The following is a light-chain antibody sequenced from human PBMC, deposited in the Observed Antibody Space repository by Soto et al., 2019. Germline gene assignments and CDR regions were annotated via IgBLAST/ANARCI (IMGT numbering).Light chain of an antibody. CDR2: DAS. CDR1: QSVSSY. CDR3: QQRSNWPPIT. J-gene: IGKJ5*01. V-gene: IGKV3-11*01. Sequence: EIVLTQSPVTLSLSPGERATLSCRASQSVSSYLAWYQQKPGQAPRLLIYDASNRATGIPARFSGSGSGTDFTLTIDNLEPEDFAVYYCQQRSNWPPITFGPGTRLEIK.